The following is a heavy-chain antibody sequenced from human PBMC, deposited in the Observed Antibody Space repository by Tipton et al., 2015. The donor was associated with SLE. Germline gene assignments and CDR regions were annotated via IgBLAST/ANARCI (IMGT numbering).Heavy chain of an antibody. V-gene: IGHV4-59*01. CDR1: GGSFSLYY. J-gene: IGHJ3*02. Sequence: GLVKPSETLSLICTVSGGSFSLYYWNWIRRPPGKGLEWIGYFSYAGGTHYNPSLKSRVTISLDTSKNQFSLKLSSVTAVDTATYYCARVRGGWANDASDIWGQGTMVTVSS. CDR2: FSYAGGT. D-gene: IGHD6-19*01. CDR3: ARVRGGWANDASDI.